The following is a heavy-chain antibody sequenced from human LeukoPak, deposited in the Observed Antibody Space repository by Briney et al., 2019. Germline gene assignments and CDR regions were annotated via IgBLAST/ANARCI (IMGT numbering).Heavy chain of an antibody. CDR1: GGSISSSSYS. J-gene: IGHJ4*02. D-gene: IGHD6-19*01. CDR2: IYYSGST. V-gene: IGHV4-39*01. Sequence: PSETLSLTCTVSGGSISSSSYSWGWIRQPPGKGLEWIGSIYYSGSTYYNPSLKSRVTISVDTSKNQFSLKLSSVTAADTAVYYCARQIRSGWFDYWGQGTLVTVSS. CDR3: ARQIRSGWFDY.